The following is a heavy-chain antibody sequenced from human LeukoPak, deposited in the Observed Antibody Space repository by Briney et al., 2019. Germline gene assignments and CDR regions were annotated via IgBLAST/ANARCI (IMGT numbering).Heavy chain of an antibody. Sequence: GGSLRLSCAASGFTFSSHWMSWVRQAPGKGLEWVANIKQDGSEKYYVDSVKGRFTISRDNAKNSLYLQMNSLRAEDTAVYYCASDRPANYDFWSGYLTGYMDVWGKGTTVTVSS. V-gene: IGHV3-7*01. J-gene: IGHJ6*03. CDR2: IKQDGSEK. D-gene: IGHD3-3*01. CDR1: GFTFSSHW. CDR3: ASDRPANYDFWSGYLTGYMDV.